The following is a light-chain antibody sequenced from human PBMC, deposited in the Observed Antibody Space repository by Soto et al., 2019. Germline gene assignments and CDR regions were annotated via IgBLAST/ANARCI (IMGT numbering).Light chain of an antibody. CDR2: DAS. J-gene: IGKJ2*01. CDR1: QSVSSY. V-gene: IGKV3-11*01. CDR3: QHRSN. Sequence: EIVLTQSPATLSLSPGERATLSCRASQSVSSYLAWYQQKPGQAPRLLIYDASNRATGIPARFSGSGSGTDFTLTISSLEPEDFEVYYCQHRSNFGQGTKLEIK.